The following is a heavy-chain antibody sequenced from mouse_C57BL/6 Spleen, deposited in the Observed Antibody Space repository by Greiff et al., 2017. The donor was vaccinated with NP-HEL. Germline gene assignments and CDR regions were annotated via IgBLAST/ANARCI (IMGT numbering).Heavy chain of an antibody. V-gene: IGHV1-64*01. D-gene: IGHD1-1*01. Sequence: QVQLQQPGAELVKPGASVKLSCKASGYTFTSYWMHWVKQRPGQGLEWIGMIHPNSGSTNYNEKFKSKATLTVDKSSSTAYMQLSSLTSEDSAVYYCARDGSITTVVANWYFDVWGTGTTVTVSS. CDR1: GYTFTSYW. CDR3: ARDGSITTVVANWYFDV. J-gene: IGHJ1*03. CDR2: IHPNSGST.